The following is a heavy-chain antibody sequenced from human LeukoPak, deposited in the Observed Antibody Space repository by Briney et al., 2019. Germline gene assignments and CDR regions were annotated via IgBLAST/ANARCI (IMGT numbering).Heavy chain of an antibody. Sequence: ASVKVSCKASGSIFSDYYMHWVRQVPGRGFEWMGWISRRSGATKIAPKFQGRVTLTRDISISTAYVELTNPASDDTAVYYCVSWAGGNSDVASFDFWGQGTLVLVSS. D-gene: IGHD2-21*01. J-gene: IGHJ4*02. CDR3: VSWAGGNSDVASFDF. CDR2: ISRRSGAT. V-gene: IGHV1-2*02. CDR1: GSIFSDYY.